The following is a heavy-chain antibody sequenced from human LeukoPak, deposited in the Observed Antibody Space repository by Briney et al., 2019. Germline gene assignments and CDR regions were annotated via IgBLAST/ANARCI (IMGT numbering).Heavy chain of an antibody. CDR2: IKQDGSGK. J-gene: IGHJ4*02. V-gene: IGHV3-7*01. D-gene: IGHD2-15*01. Sequence: WGSLRLSCAASGFTSSSYLMSWVRQAPGKGLEWVANIKQDGSGKYYVDSVKGRFTISRDNAKHSLYLQMNSLRAEDTAVYYCARNSYCRGGSCYLDYWGQGTLVTVSS. CDR3: ARNSYCRGGSCYLDY. CDR1: GFTSSSYL.